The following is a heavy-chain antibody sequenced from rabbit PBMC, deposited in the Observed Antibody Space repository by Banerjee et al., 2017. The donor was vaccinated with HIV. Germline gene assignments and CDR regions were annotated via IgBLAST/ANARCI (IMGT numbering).Heavy chain of an antibody. CDR3: ARDYNYGYAGWVYATGMNL. D-gene: IGHD6-1*01. J-gene: IGHJ6*01. V-gene: IGHV1S40*01. CDR2: INTSSGST. CDR1: GIDFSRYYY. Sequence: QSLEETGGGLVQPGGSLTLSCKASGIDFSRYYYLCWVRQAPGKGLEWIACINTSSGSTVYATWAKGRFTISKTSSTTVTLQMTSLTAADTATYFCARDYNYGYAGWVYATGMNLWGPGTLVTVS.